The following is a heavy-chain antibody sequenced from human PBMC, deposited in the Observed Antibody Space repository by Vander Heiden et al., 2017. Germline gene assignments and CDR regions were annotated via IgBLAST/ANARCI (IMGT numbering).Heavy chain of an antibody. CDR2: LSVGGDT. Sequence: EVQLVESGGGLIQPGGSLNLSCAASGFTVSVNYMAWGRQAPGKGPEWVSTLSVGGDTFYATSVKGRFIISRDKARNTLFLQMDSLRADDTAVYYCARDLGRSLARGAFDIWGQGTRVTVSS. V-gene: IGHV3-53*01. D-gene: IGHD3-10*01. CDR3: ARDLGRSLARGAFDI. CDR1: GFTVSVNY. J-gene: IGHJ3*02.